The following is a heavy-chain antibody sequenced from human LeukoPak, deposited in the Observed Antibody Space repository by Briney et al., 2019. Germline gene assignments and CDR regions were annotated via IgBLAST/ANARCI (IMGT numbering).Heavy chain of an antibody. D-gene: IGHD5-12*01. V-gene: IGHV1-69*05. CDR1: GGTFSSYA. Sequence: SVKVSCKASGGTFSSYAISWVRQAPGQGLEWMGGIIPIFGTANYAQKFQGRVTITTDESTSTAYMELSSLRSEDTAAYYCARSLIVATTPPGIYYMDVWGKGTTVTVSS. CDR2: IIPIFGTA. CDR3: ARSLIVATTPPGIYYMDV. J-gene: IGHJ6*03.